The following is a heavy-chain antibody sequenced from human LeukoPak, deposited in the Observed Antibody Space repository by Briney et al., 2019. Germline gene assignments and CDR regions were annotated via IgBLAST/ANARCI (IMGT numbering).Heavy chain of an antibody. CDR3: ARRGYTDYMDV. D-gene: IGHD6-13*01. Sequence: ASVKVSCKASGYTFTGYYMHWVRQAPGQGLEWMGWINPNSGDTNYAQKFQGRVTFTADKITNTAYMDLTSLTSEDTAVYYCARRGYTDYMDVWGKGTTVTVSS. V-gene: IGHV1-2*02. CDR2: INPNSGDT. CDR1: GYTFTGYY. J-gene: IGHJ6*03.